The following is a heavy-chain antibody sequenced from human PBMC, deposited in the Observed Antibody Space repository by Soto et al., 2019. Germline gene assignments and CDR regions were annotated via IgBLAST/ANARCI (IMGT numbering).Heavy chain of an antibody. CDR3: ARDLAAADY. V-gene: IGHV1-46*01. Sequence: QVHLVQSGAEVKKPGASVKVSCKASGYIFINYYIHWARQAPGQGLEWIGIINPNGGSTNYAQKFRGPVTMGRGTATRNSYMDLGSLRSEGTGVEYCARDLAAADYWGQGTLVTVSS. D-gene: IGHD6-13*01. CDR1: GYIFINYY. CDR2: INPNGGST. J-gene: IGHJ4*02.